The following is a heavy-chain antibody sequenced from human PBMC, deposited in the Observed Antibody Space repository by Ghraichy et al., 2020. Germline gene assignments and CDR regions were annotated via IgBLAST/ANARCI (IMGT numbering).Heavy chain of an antibody. CDR1: GFSLSTSGMC. V-gene: IGHV2-70*11. D-gene: IGHD3-9*01. Sequence: SGPTLVKPTQTLTLTCTFSGFSLSTSGMCVSWIRQPPGKALEWLARIDWDDDKYYSTSLKTRLTISKDTSKNQVVLTMTNMDPVDTATYYCARIRLEGYYDILTGPDHWGQGTLVTVSS. CDR3: ARIRLEGYYDILTGPDH. J-gene: IGHJ5*02. CDR2: IDWDDDK.